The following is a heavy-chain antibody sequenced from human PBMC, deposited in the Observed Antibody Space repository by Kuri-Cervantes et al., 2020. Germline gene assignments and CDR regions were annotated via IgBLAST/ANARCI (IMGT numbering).Heavy chain of an antibody. CDR1: GGSISSGGYY. Sequence: SETLSLTCTVSGGSISSGGYYWSWIRQHPGKGLEWIGYIYYSGSTYYNPSLKSRVTISVDTSKNQFSLKLSSVTAADTAVYYCARGAADKWLAPDYWGQGTLVTVSS. V-gene: IGHV4-31*03. D-gene: IGHD6-19*01. CDR2: IYYSGST. CDR3: ARGAADKWLAPDY. J-gene: IGHJ4*02.